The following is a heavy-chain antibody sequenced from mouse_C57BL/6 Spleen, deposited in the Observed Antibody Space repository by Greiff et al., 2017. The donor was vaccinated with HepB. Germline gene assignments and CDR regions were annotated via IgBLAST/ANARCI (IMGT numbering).Heavy chain of an antibody. J-gene: IGHJ3*01. Sequence: QVHVKQPGAELVRPGSSVKLSCKASGYTFTSYWMHWVKQRPIQGLEWIGNIDPSDSETHYNQKFKDKATLTVDKSSSTAYMQLSSLTSEDSAVYYCARSRQLRPAWFAYWGQGTLVTVSA. CDR1: GYTFTSYW. D-gene: IGHD3-2*02. V-gene: IGHV1-52*01. CDR3: ARSRQLRPAWFAY. CDR2: IDPSDSET.